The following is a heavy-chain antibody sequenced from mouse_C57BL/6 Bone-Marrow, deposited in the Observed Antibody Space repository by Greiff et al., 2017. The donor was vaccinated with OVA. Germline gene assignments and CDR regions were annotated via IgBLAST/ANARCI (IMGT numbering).Heavy chain of an antibody. V-gene: IGHV1-64*01. J-gene: IGHJ4*01. CDR3: ARNDGKAMDY. Sequence: QVQLQQPGAELVKPGASVKLSCKASGYTFTSYWMHWVKQRPGQGLEWIGMIHPNRGSTNYNEKFKSKATLTVDKSSSTAYMQLSSLTSEDSAVYYCARNDGKAMDYWGQGTSVTVSS. D-gene: IGHD2-3*01. CDR1: GYTFTSYW. CDR2: IHPNRGST.